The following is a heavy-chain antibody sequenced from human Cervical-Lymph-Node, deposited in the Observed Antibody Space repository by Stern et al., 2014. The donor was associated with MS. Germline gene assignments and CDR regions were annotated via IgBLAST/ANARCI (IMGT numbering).Heavy chain of an antibody. Sequence: MQLVQSGAEVKKPGESLRISCEVSGYRFTNNWIGWVRQMPGKGLEWMGIIYPGDSETRYSPSFQGQSTNLFDKSTTTTYLHWSSLKASDTAIYYCARRGHGYMGIDYWGQGTLVTVSS. V-gene: IGHV5-51*03. CDR2: IYPGDSET. CDR1: GYRFTNNW. J-gene: IGHJ4*02. CDR3: ARRGHGYMGIDY. D-gene: IGHD1-1*01.